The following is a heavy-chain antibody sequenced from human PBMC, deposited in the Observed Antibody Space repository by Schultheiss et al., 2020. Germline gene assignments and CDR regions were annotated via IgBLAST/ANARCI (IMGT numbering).Heavy chain of an antibody. CDR1: GGSISSYY. CDR3: ARNRATYYYYYGMDV. Sequence: SETLSLTCTVSGGSISSYYWSWIRQPPGKGLEWIGYIYYSGSTNYNPSLKSRVTISVDTSKNQFSLKLSSVTAADTAVYYCARNRATYYYYYGMDVWGQGTTVTGSS. D-gene: IGHD1-26*01. V-gene: IGHV4-59*01. CDR2: IYYSGST. J-gene: IGHJ6*02.